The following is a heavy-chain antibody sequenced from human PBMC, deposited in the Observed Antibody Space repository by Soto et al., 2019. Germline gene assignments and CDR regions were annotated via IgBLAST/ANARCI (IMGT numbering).Heavy chain of an antibody. Sequence: PGWSLRLSCVASGFNFDDSAMNWVRQVPGKGLEWVSGITWNSGHILYADSVKGRFTISRDNAKKSLYLELNSLRPEDTALYYCAKGRSSMIVVVMDYWGQGTPVTVYS. V-gene: IGHV3-9*01. CDR1: GFNFDDSA. J-gene: IGHJ4*02. D-gene: IGHD3-22*01. CDR3: AKGRSSMIVVVMDY. CDR2: ITWNSGHI.